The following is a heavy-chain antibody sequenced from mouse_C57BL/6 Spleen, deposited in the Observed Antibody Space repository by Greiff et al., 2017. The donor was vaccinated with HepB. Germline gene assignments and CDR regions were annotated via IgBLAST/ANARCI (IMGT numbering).Heavy chain of an antibody. J-gene: IGHJ4*01. Sequence: VQGVESGAELAKPGASVKLSCKASGYTFTSYWMHWVKQRPGQGLEWIGYINPSSGYTKYNQKFKDKATLTADKSSSTAYMQLSSLTYEDSAVYYCARSSSGYSNYAMDYWGQGTSVTVSS. CDR2: INPSSGYT. CDR3: ARSSSGYSNYAMDY. CDR1: GYTFTSYW. D-gene: IGHD3-2*02. V-gene: IGHV1-7*01.